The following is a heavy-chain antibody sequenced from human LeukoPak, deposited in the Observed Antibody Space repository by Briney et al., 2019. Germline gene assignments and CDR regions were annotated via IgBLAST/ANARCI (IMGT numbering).Heavy chain of an antibody. Sequence: GASVKVSCKASGYTFTSYYMHWVRQAPGQGLEWMGIINPSGGSTSYAQKFQGRVTMTRDTSTSTVYMELSSPRSEDTAVYYCARESPGDGYNYGLSDYWGQGTLVTVSS. CDR2: INPSGGST. V-gene: IGHV1-46*01. CDR1: GYTFTSYY. J-gene: IGHJ4*02. D-gene: IGHD5-24*01. CDR3: ARESPGDGYNYGLSDY.